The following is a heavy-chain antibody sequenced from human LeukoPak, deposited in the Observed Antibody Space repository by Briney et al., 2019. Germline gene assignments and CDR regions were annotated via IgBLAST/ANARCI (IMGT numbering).Heavy chain of an antibody. D-gene: IGHD4-11*01. Sequence: ASVTVSFTASGYTFTSYDINWVRQATGQGLEWMGWMNPNSGNTGYAQKFQGRVTMTRNTSISTAYMELSSLRSEDTAVYYCAVRGVTTSIFFDYWGQGTLVTVSS. CDR1: GYTFTSYD. V-gene: IGHV1-8*01. CDR3: AVRGVTTSIFFDY. CDR2: MNPNSGNT. J-gene: IGHJ4*02.